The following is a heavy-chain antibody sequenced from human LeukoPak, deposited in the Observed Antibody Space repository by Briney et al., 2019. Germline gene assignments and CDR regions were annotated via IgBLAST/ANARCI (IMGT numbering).Heavy chain of an antibody. V-gene: IGHV4-39*07. J-gene: IGHJ5*02. CDR1: GGSISSSSYY. CDR3: ARGRGSGWGFDP. Sequence: SETLSLTCNVSGGSISSSSYYWGWIRQPPGKGLEWIGSIYYSGSTYYNSSLKSRVTISVDTSKNQFSLKLSSVTAADTAVYYCARGRGSGWGFDPWGQGTLVTVSS. CDR2: IYYSGST. D-gene: IGHD6-19*01.